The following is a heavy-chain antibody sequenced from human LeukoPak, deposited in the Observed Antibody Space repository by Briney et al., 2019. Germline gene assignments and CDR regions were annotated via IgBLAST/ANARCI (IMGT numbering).Heavy chain of an antibody. CDR2: IKQDGSEK. CDR3: ARQRYHDS. Sequence: GGSLRLSCATSGFTFSSYWMSWVRQAPGKGLEWVANIKQDGSEKNYLDSVKGRFTISRDNAKNALYLQMNSLRAEDTAVYYCARQRYHDSWGQGTLVTVSS. CDR1: GFTFSSYW. D-gene: IGHD2-2*01. V-gene: IGHV3-7*01. J-gene: IGHJ4*02.